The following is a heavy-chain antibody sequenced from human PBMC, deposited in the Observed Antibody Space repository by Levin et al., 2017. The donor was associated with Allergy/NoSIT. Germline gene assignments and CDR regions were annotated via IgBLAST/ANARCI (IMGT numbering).Heavy chain of an antibody. J-gene: IGHJ5*01. CDR1: GGSLTGGGYS. D-gene: IGHD2-2*01. CDR3: ARGADVVPVHWFDS. V-gene: IGHV4-30-2*01. CDR2: IYHTGGT. Sequence: TSETLSLTCTVSGGSLTGGGYSWSWIRQAPGKALEWIGCIYHTGGTSYNPSLLSRVAISLARSNNNFSLHLVAVTAADTAVYYCARGADVVPVHWFDSWGQGALVTVSS.